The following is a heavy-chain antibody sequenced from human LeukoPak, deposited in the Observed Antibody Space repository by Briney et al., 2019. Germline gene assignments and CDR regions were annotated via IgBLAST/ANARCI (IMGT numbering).Heavy chain of an antibody. V-gene: IGHV3-30*04. D-gene: IGHD1-7*01. CDR2: ISYDGSNK. J-gene: IGHJ4*02. CDR1: GFTFSSYA. CDR3: ARDGTPNWYSGYFDY. Sequence: PGGSLRLSCAASGFTFSSYAMHWVRQAPGKGLEWVAVISYDGSNKYYADSVKGRFTISRDNSKNTLYLQMNSLRAEDTAVYYCARDGTPNWYSGYFDYWGQGTLVTVSS.